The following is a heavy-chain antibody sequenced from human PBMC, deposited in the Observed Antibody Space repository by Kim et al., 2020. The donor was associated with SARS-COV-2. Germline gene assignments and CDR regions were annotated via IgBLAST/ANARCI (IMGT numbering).Heavy chain of an antibody. Sequence: SYADSVTGRFTISRDYAKNSLYLQMNSLRAEDTAVYYCARGGTTGQYFDYWGQGTLVTVSS. V-gene: IGHV3-11*04. CDR3: ARGGTTGQYFDY. D-gene: IGHD1-26*01. J-gene: IGHJ4*02.